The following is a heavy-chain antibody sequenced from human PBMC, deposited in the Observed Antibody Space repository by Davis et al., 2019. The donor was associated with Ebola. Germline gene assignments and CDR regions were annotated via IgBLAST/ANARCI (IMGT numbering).Heavy chain of an antibody. Sequence: SVPVPRLASLCTFSSYAIRWLRPAPRQELAWMGRIIPIIGIPNYAQKFQGRVTITADKSTSTAYMELRGLRSDDTAVYYCARGSCSSTSCPPYGNWYEPWGQGTLVTVSS. CDR2: IIPIIGIP. J-gene: IGHJ5*02. V-gene: IGHV1-69*04. CDR3: ARGSCSSTSCPPYGNWYEP. D-gene: IGHD2-2*01. CDR1: LCTFSSYA.